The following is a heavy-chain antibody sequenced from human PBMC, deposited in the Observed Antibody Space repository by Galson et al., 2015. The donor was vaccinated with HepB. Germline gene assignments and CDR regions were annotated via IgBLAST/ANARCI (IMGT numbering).Heavy chain of an antibody. CDR1: GFTFSSYD. CDR2: ISGSDGST. J-gene: IGHJ4*02. CDR3: AKVHVDSAMVTFSSLDY. V-gene: IGHV3-23*01. D-gene: IGHD5-18*01. Sequence: SLRLSCAASGFTFSSYDMSWVRQAPGKGLEWVSDISGSDGSTYYADSVKGRFTISRDNSKNTVSLQMNSLRAEDTAVYYCAKVHVDSAMVTFSSLDYWGQGTLVTVSS.